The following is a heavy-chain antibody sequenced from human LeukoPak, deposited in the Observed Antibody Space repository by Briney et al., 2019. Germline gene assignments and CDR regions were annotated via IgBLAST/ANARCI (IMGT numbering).Heavy chain of an antibody. CDR3: ARGVIPSPDILTGYYYYYMDV. CDR1: GFTFSSYS. Sequence: GGSLRLSCAASGFTFSSYSMNWVRQAPGKGLEWVSSIRISSSYIYYADSVKGRFTISRDTAKNSLYLQMNSLRAEDTAVYYCARGVIPSPDILTGYYYYYMDVWGKGTTVTIPS. V-gene: IGHV3-21*01. CDR2: IRISSSYI. D-gene: IGHD3-9*01. J-gene: IGHJ6*03.